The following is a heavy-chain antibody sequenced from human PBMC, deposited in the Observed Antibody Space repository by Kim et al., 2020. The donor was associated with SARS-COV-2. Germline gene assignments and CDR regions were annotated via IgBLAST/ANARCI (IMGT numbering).Heavy chain of an antibody. D-gene: IGHD2-15*01. CDR3: AREDIVVVVAATGAFDY. CDR2: INPSGGST. CDR1: GYTFTSYY. J-gene: IGHJ4*02. Sequence: ASVKVSCKASGYTFTSYYMHWVRQAPGQGLEWMGIINPSGGSTSYAQKFQGRVTMTRDTSTSTVYMELSSLRSEDTAVYYCAREDIVVVVAATGAFDYWGQGTLVTVSS. V-gene: IGHV1-46*01.